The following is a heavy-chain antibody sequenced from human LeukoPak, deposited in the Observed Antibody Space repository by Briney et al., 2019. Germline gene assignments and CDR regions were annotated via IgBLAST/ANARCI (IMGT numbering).Heavy chain of an antibody. D-gene: IGHD3-9*01. Sequence: SETLSLTCTVSGGSISSGSYYWSWIRQPAGKGLEWIGRIYTSGSTNYNPSLKSRVTISVDTSKNQFSLKLSSVTAADTAVFYCTKMPAYDILTGYPYYMDVWGKGTTVTISS. J-gene: IGHJ6*03. V-gene: IGHV4-61*02. CDR3: TKMPAYDILTGYPYYMDV. CDR2: IYTSGST. CDR1: GGSISSGSYY.